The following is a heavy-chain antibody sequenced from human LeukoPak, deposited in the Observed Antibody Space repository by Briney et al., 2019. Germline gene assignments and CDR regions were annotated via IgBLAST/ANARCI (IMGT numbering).Heavy chain of an antibody. J-gene: IGHJ5*02. D-gene: IGHD1-26*01. CDR2: MNPNSGNT. Sequence: ASVKVSCKASGYTFTSYDINWVRQATGQGLEWMGWMNPNSGNTGYAQKFQGRVTMTRNTSISTACMELSSLRSEDTAVYYCARGYSGSYWGSSWFDPWGQGTLVTVSS. V-gene: IGHV1-8*01. CDR3: ARGYSGSYWGSSWFDP. CDR1: GYTFTSYD.